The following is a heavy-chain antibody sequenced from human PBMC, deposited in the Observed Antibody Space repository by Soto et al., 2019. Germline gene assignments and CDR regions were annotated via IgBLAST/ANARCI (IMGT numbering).Heavy chain of an antibody. J-gene: IGHJ6*02. Sequence: PGGSLRLSCAASGFTFSSYAMHWVRQAPGKGLEWVAVISYDGSNKYYADSVKGRFTISRDNSKNTLYLQMNSLRAEDTAVYYCARDRRVSRGAILEWSLYYYYGMDVWGQGTTVTVYS. CDR3: ARDRRVSRGAILEWSLYYYYGMDV. CDR1: GFTFSSYA. CDR2: ISYDGSNK. V-gene: IGHV3-30-3*01. D-gene: IGHD3-3*01.